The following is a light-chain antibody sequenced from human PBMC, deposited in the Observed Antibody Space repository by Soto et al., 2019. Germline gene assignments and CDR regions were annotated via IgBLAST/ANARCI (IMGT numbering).Light chain of an antibody. J-gene: IGLJ2*01. CDR2: SNN. CDR3: AAWDDSLNGPI. Sequence: QSVLTQPPSASGTPGQSITLSCSGSSSALGSNTVSWYQHLPGTAPKLLIYSNNQRPSGVPDRFSGSQSGTSASLAISGLQSEDEADYYCAAWDDSLNGPIFGGGTKVTVL. V-gene: IGLV1-44*01. CDR1: SSALGSNT.